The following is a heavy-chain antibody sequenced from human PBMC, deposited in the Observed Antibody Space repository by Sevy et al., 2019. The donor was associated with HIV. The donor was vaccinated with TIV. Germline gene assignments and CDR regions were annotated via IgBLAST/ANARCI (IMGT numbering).Heavy chain of an antibody. CDR1: GFTFQTFG. Sequence: GGSLRLSCSAFGFTFQTFGMHWIRQAPGKGPEWLAVISSDGINHNYAASVKGRFTIYRDNSKMLLFLQMNSLTPNDTAVYFCTKESLRGTYIRGDFDHWGQGTLVTVSS. CDR3: TKESLRGTYIRGDFDH. CDR2: ISSDGINH. V-gene: IGHV3-30*18. D-gene: IGHD3-10*02. J-gene: IGHJ4*02.